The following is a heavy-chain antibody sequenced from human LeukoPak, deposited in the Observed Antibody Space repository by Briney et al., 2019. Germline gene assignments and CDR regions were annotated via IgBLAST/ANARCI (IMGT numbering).Heavy chain of an antibody. V-gene: IGHV1-8*01. CDR2: MNPNSGNT. CDR1: GYTFTSYD. CDR3: ARVPYYDFWSGYYTGYYYGMDV. Sequence: ASVKVSCKASGYTFTSYDINWVRQATGQGLEWRGWMNPNSGNTGYAQKFQGRVTMTRNTSISTAYMELSSLRSEDTAVYYCARVPYYDFWSGYYTGYYYGMDVWGQGTTVTVSS. D-gene: IGHD3-3*01. J-gene: IGHJ6*02.